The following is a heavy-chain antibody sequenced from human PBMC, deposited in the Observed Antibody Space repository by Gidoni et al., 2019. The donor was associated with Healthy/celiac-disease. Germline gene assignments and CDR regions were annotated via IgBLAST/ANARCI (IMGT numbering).Heavy chain of an antibody. CDR3: ARVYQEYGIDY. CDR2: ISAYSGNT. CDR1: GYTFTSYG. D-gene: IGHD2-8*01. V-gene: IGHV1-18*01. Sequence: QVQLVQPGVEVKNPGAPEKVSCKASGYTFTSYGISWVGQAPGQGLEWMGWISAYSGNTNYAEKLQGRVTMTRNTSTSTAYMELRSLRSDDTAVYYCARVYQEYGIDYWGQGTLVTVSS. J-gene: IGHJ4*01.